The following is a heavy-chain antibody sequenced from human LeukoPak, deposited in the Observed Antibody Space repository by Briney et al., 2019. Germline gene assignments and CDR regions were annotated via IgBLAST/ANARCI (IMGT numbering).Heavy chain of an antibody. CDR1: TFTFNSNS. Sequence: GGSLRLSCAASTFTFNSNSMNWVRQTPGKGLEWVSSISGSGDSTFYADSVKGRFSISRDNSKNTLYLQVNGLRTEDTAVYYCAKDRLLNCRGDCYIFDYWGQGTVVTVSS. V-gene: IGHV3-23*01. CDR3: AKDRLLNCRGDCYIFDY. CDR2: ISGSGDST. J-gene: IGHJ4*02. D-gene: IGHD2-21*02.